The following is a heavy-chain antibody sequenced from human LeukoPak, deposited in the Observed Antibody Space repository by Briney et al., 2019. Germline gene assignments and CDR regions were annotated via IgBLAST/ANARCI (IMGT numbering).Heavy chain of an antibody. CDR2: ISSSSSYI. CDR1: GFTFSSYS. CDR3: ARGHGFWSGFYYGMDV. V-gene: IGHV3-21*01. Sequence: GGSLRLSCAASGFTFSSYSMNWVRQAPGKGLEWVSSISSSSSYIYYADSVKGRFTISRDNAKNSLYLQMNSLRAEDTAVYYCARGHGFWSGFYYGMDVWGQGTTVTVS. J-gene: IGHJ6*02. D-gene: IGHD3-3*01.